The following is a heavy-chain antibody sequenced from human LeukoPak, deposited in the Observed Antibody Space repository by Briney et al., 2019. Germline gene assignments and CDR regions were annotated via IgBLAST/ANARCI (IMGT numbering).Heavy chain of an antibody. V-gene: IGHV3-23*01. D-gene: IGHD3-16*01. CDR2: ISNNGGYT. Sequence: GGSLRLSCAASGFTFSSSAMSWVRQAPGKGLEWVSAISNNGGYTYYADSVQGRFTISRDNSKSTLCLQMNSLRDEDTAVYYCARIPGGYYYAMDVWGQGTTVTVSS. CDR1: GFTFSSSA. CDR3: ARIPGGYYYAMDV. J-gene: IGHJ6*02.